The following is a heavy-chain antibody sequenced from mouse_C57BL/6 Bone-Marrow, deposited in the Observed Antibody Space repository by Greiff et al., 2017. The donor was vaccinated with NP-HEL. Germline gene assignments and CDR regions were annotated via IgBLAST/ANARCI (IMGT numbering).Heavy chain of an antibody. D-gene: IGHD2-4*01. CDR3: ARNDYDGY. CDR1: GYTFTSYT. J-gene: IGHJ2*01. V-gene: IGHV1-4*01. CDR2: INPSSGYT. Sequence: VQRVESGAELARPGASVKMSCKASGYTFTSYTMHWVKQRPGQGLEWIGYINPSSGYTKYNQKFKDKATLTADKSSSTAYMQLSSLTSEDSAVYYCARNDYDGYWGQGTTLTVSS.